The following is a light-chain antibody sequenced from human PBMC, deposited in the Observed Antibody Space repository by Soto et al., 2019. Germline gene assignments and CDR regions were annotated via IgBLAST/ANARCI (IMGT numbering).Light chain of an antibody. J-gene: IGKJ2*01. CDR3: QQYGDSPFT. CDR1: QSVYINS. V-gene: IGKV3-20*01. CDR2: GAS. Sequence: EVVVTQSPGTLSLSPGESATLSCRASQSVYINSLAWYQHKRGRAPRLLIYGASTRATAVPDRFTGSGSGTDFALTISSLEHEDAAVYYCQQYGDSPFTFGPGTNLDIK.